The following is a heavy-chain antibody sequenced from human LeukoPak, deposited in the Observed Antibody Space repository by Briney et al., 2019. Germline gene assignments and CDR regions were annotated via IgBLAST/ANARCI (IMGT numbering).Heavy chain of an antibody. V-gene: IGHV1-24*01. CDR1: GYTLTELS. CDR3: ATGQQLVRSRYYYGMDV. Sequence: ASVKVSCKVSGYTLTELSMHWVRQAPGKGLEWMGGFDPEDGETIYAQKFQGRVTMTEDTSTDTAYMELSSLGSEDTAVFYCATGQQLVRSRYYYGMDVWGQGTTVTVSS. D-gene: IGHD6-13*01. CDR2: FDPEDGET. J-gene: IGHJ6*02.